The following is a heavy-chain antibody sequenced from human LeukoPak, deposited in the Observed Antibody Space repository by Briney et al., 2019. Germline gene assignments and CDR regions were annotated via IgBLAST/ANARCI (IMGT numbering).Heavy chain of an antibody. D-gene: IGHD3-3*01. CDR1: GGTFSSYA. Sequence: GASVNVSCKASGGTFSSYAISWVRQAPGQGLEWMGGIIPIFGTANYAQKFQGRVTITADESTSTAYMELSSLRSEDTAVYYCARTELRFLEWLPDNWFDPWGQGTLVTVSS. CDR2: IIPIFGTA. J-gene: IGHJ5*02. CDR3: ARTELRFLEWLPDNWFDP. V-gene: IGHV1-69*01.